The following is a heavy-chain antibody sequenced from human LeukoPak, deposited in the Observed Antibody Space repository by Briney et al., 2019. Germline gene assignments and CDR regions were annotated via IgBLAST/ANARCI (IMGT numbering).Heavy chain of an antibody. Sequence: PSETLSLTCSVSGYSVSSGYYWGWTRQPPGKGLEWIGIICHSGSTYYNPSLKSRVAISIDMSKNQFSLKLSSVTAADTAVYYCARPARRSGYYYYYYMDVWGKGTTVTVSS. J-gene: IGHJ6*03. V-gene: IGHV4-38-2*01. CDR3: ARPARRSGYYYYYYMDV. D-gene: IGHD2-15*01. CDR1: GYSVSSGYY. CDR2: ICHSGST.